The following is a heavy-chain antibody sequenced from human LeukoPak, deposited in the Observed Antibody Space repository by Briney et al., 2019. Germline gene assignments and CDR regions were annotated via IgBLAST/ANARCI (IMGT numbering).Heavy chain of an antibody. CDR3: ARDPGDYGDYDWFDP. J-gene: IGHJ5*02. V-gene: IGHV1-69*01. Sequence: SVKVSCKASGGTFSSYAISWVRQAPGQGLEWMGGIIPIFGTANYAQKFQGRVTITADESTSTAYMELRSLRSDDTAVYYCARDPGDYGDYDWFDPWGQGTLVTVSS. CDR1: GGTFSSYA. CDR2: IIPIFGTA. D-gene: IGHD4-17*01.